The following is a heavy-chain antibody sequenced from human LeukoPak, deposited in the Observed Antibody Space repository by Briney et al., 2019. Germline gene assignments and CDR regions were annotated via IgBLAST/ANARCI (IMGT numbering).Heavy chain of an antibody. CDR3: ARISIVVVPAATRGVNYYYYYGMDV. CDR2: INHSGST. V-gene: IGHV4-34*01. J-gene: IGHJ6*02. Sequence: SETLSLTCAVYGGSFSGYYWSWIRQPPGKGLEWIGEINHSGSTNYNPSLKSRVTISVDTSKNQFSLKLSSVTAADTAVYYCARISIVVVPAATRGVNYYYYYGMDVWGQGTTVTVSS. D-gene: IGHD2-2*01. CDR1: GGSFSGYY.